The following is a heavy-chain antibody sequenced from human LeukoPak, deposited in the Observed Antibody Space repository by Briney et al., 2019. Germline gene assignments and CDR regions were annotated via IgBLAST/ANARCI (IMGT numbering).Heavy chain of an antibody. CDR1: GGSISSSSYY. V-gene: IGHV4-39*01. J-gene: IGHJ4*02. Sequence: PSETLSLTCTVSGGSISSSSYYWGWIRQPPGKGLEWIGSIYYSGSTYYNPSLKSRVTMSVDTSKNQFSLKLSSVTAADTAVYYGARLGTIFGVVIATDDYWGQGTLVTVSS. CDR2: IYYSGST. D-gene: IGHD3-3*01. CDR3: ARLGTIFGVVIATDDY.